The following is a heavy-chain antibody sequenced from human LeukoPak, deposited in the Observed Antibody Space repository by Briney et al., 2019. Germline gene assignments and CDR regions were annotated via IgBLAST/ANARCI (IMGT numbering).Heavy chain of an antibody. V-gene: IGHV3-66*01. J-gene: IGHJ3*02. CDR1: GFTFSSNY. CDR3: ARERGYCSGGSCYSDAFDI. CDR2: IYSGGST. Sequence: PGGSLRLSCAASGFTFSSNYMSWVRQAPGKGLEWVSVIYSGGSTYYADSVKGRFTISRDNSKNTLYLQMNSLRTEDTAVYYCARERGYCSGGSCYSDAFDIWGQGTMVTVSS. D-gene: IGHD2-15*01.